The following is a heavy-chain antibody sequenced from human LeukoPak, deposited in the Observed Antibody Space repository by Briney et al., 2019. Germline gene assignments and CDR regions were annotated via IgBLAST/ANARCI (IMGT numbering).Heavy chain of an antibody. J-gene: IGHJ5*02. CDR2: ISSSGSTI. CDR3: ARDSGSSSWTPDWFDP. V-gene: IGHV3-48*03. D-gene: IGHD6-13*01. CDR1: GFTFSSYE. Sequence: GGSLRLSCAASGFTFSSYEMNWVRQAPGKGLEWASYISSSGSTIYYADSVKGRFTISRDNAKNSLYLQMNSLRAEDTAVYYCARDSGSSSWTPDWFDPWGQGTLVTVSS.